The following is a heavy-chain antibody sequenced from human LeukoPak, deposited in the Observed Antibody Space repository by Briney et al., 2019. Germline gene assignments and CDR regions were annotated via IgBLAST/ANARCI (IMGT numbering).Heavy chain of an antibody. CDR1: GFTFSSYS. Sequence: KAGGSLRLSCAASGFTFSSYSMNWVRQAPGKGLEWVSSISSSSSYIYYADSVKGRFTISRDNSKNTLYLQMNSLRAEDTAVYYCANSPNRGYYGMDVWGQGTTVTVSS. D-gene: IGHD2-21*01. V-gene: IGHV3-21*04. CDR3: ANSPNRGYYGMDV. J-gene: IGHJ6*02. CDR2: ISSSSSYI.